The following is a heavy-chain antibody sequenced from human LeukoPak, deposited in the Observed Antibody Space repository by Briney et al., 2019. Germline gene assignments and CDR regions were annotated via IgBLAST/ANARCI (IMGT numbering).Heavy chain of an antibody. Sequence: SETLSLTCTVSGGSIRRYYWSWIRQPPGKGLEWIGYIYYSGSTNYNPSLKSRVTISVDTSKNQFSLKLSSVTAADTAVYYCARAPGSALWFGAFTVGFDPWGQGTLVTVSS. J-gene: IGHJ5*02. CDR3: ARAPGSALWFGAFTVGFDP. D-gene: IGHD3-10*01. CDR1: GGSIRRYY. CDR2: IYYSGST. V-gene: IGHV4-59*01.